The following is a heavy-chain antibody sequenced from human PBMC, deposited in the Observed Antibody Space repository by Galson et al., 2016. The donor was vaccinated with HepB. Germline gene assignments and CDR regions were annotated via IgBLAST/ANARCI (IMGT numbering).Heavy chain of an antibody. D-gene: IGHD1-26*01. CDR2: TDGTNK. J-gene: IGHJ4*02. V-gene: IGHV3-30-3*01. Sequence: SLRLSCAVSGFTVSNYAMHCVRQASGKGLEWVAVTDGTNKYYADSAKGRFTISRDDSKSTLYLQMDRLRAEETAVYYCATDPIVGVPDYFDYWGQGTLVTVSS. CDR1: GFTVSNYA. CDR3: ATDPIVGVPDYFDY.